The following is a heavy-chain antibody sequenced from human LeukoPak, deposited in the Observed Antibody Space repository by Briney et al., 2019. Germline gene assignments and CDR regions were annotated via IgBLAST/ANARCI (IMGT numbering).Heavy chain of an antibody. CDR3: ARDLHYYGSGRRYYYMDV. V-gene: IGHV3-7*01. CDR1: GFTFSSYG. J-gene: IGHJ6*03. D-gene: IGHD3-10*01. Sequence: GSLRLSCAASGFTFSSYGMSWVRQAPGKGLEWVANIKQDGSEKYYVDSVKGRFTISRDNAKNSLYLQMNSLRAEDTAVYYCARDLHYYGSGRRYYYMDVWGKGTTVTVSS. CDR2: IKQDGSEK.